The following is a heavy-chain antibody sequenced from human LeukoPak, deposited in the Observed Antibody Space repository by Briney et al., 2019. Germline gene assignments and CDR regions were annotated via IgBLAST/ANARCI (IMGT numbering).Heavy chain of an antibody. D-gene: IGHD2-15*01. CDR1: GYTFTSYG. Sequence: GASVKVSCKASGYTFTSYGISWVRQAPGQGLEWMGWISAYNGNTNYAQKFQGRVTITADESTSTAYMELSSLRSEDTAVYYCARDPGDCSGGSCYSGPENWFDPWGQGTLVTVSS. CDR3: ARDPGDCSGGSCYSGPENWFDP. CDR2: ISAYNGNT. V-gene: IGHV1-18*01. J-gene: IGHJ5*02.